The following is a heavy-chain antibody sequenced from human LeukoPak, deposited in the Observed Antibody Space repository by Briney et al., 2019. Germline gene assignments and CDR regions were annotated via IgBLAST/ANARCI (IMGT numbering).Heavy chain of an antibody. CDR3: ARDGGYHSSGPFDY. D-gene: IGHD3-22*01. CDR2: IWYDGSEE. Sequence: GGSLRLSCAASGFTFSSHGMHWVRQAPGKGLEWVSIIWYDGSEEYYADSVKGRLTISRDNSKNTLYLQMNSLRAEDTAVYYCARDGGYHSSGPFDYWGQGTLVTVSS. V-gene: IGHV3-33*01. J-gene: IGHJ4*02. CDR1: GFTFSSHG.